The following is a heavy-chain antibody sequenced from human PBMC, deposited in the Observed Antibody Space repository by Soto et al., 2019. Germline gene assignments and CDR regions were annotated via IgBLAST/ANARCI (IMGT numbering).Heavy chain of an antibody. Sequence: SETLSLTCAVYGGSFSGYYWSWIRQPPGKGLEWIGEINHSGSTNYNPSLKSRVTISVDTSKNQFSLKLSSVTAADTAVYYCARERGWADVPFDYWGQGTLVTASS. J-gene: IGHJ4*02. CDR3: ARERGWADVPFDY. V-gene: IGHV4-34*01. CDR1: GGSFSGYY. CDR2: INHSGST. D-gene: IGHD1-26*01.